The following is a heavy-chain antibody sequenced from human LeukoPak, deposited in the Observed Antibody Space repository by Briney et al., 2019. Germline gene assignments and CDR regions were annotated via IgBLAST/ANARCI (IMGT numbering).Heavy chain of an antibody. V-gene: IGHV3-30*02. CDR1: GFTFSSYG. CDR3: SKRRGSLAGWGGYFDY. CDR2: IRYDGSNK. D-gene: IGHD6-19*01. J-gene: IGHJ4*02. Sequence: GGSLRLSCAASGFTFSSYGMHWVRQAPGKGLEWVAFIRYDGSNKYYADSVKGRFTISRDNSKNTVYLQMKSVRARDSAVFYCSKRRGSLAGWGGYFDYWGQGTLVTVSS.